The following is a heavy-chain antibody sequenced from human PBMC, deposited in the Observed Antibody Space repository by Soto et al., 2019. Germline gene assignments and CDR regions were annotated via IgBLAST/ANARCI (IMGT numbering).Heavy chain of an antibody. CDR1: GGSISSGGYY. D-gene: IGHD2-2*02. V-gene: IGHV4-31*03. Sequence: SETLSLTCTVSGGSISSGGYYWSWIRQHPGKGLEWIGYIYYSGSTYYNPSLKSRVTISVDTSKNQFSLKLSSVTAADTAVYYCARVGTIHWFDPWGQGTLVTVSS. CDR3: ARVGTIHWFDP. CDR2: IYYSGST. J-gene: IGHJ5*02.